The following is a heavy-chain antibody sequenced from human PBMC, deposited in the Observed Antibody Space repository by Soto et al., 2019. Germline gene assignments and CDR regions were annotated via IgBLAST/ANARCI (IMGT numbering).Heavy chain of an antibody. CDR3: ARGSAVVVGSYYFDY. V-gene: IGHV3-74*01. J-gene: IGHJ4*02. CDR2: INSDGSST. CDR1: GFTFSSYW. D-gene: IGHD3-22*01. Sequence: QSGGSLRLSCAASGFTFSSYWMHWVRQAPGKGLVWVSRINSDGSSTSYADSVKGRFTISRDNAKNTLYLQMNSLRAEDTAVYYCARGSAVVVGSYYFDYWGQGTLVTVSS.